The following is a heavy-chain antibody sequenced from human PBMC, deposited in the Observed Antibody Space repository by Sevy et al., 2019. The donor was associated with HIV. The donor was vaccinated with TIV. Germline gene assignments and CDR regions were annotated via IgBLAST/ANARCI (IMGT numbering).Heavy chain of an antibody. CDR2: ISSLSRYI. V-gene: IGHV3-21*01. CDR3: ARGLTPPVEESGTYPSYFDY. CDR1: EFTFSTYA. D-gene: IGHD1-26*01. J-gene: IGHJ4*02. Sequence: GGSLRLSCAASEFTFSTYAMNWVRQAPGKGLEWVSSISSLSRYIYYADSVKGRFTISRDNAKNSLYLQMNSLTAEDTGVYYCARGLTPPVEESGTYPSYFDYWGQGTLVTVSS.